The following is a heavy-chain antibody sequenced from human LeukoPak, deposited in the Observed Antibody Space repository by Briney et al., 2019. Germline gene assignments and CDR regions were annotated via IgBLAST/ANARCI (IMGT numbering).Heavy chain of an antibody. Sequence: GASVKVSCKASGYTFTGYYMHWVRQAPGQGLEWMGWINPNSGGTNYAQKFQGRVTMTRNTSISTAYMELSSLRSEDTAVYYCARGRGYDFWSGYYNNWFDPWGQGTLVTVSS. CDR1: GYTFTGYY. CDR2: INPNSGGT. J-gene: IGHJ5*02. CDR3: ARGRGYDFWSGYYNNWFDP. V-gene: IGHV1-2*02. D-gene: IGHD3-3*01.